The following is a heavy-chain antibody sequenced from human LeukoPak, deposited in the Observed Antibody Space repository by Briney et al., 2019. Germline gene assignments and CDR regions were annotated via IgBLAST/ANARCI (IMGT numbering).Heavy chain of an antibody. J-gene: IGHJ4*02. CDR1: GFTFSSYG. Sequence: GGSLRLSCAASGFTFSSYGMHWVRQAPGKGVEWVAVIWYDGSNKYYADSVKGRFTISRDNSKNTLYLQMNSLRAEDTAVYYCAREAVYYDRSGYYFDYWGQGTLVTVSS. CDR2: IWYDGSNK. CDR3: AREAVYYDRSGYYFDY. D-gene: IGHD3-22*01. V-gene: IGHV3-33*01.